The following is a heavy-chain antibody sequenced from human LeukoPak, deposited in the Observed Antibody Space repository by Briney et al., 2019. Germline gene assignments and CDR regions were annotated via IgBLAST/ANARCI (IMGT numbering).Heavy chain of an antibody. CDR3: SGLAATFY. CDR1: GFTFSSYG. V-gene: IGHV3-15*01. CDR2: IKSKTDGGTT. J-gene: IGHJ4*02. D-gene: IGHD2-15*01. Sequence: GGTLRLSCAASGFTFSSYGMSWVRQAPGKGLEWVGRIKSKTDGGTTDYAAPVKGRFTISRDDSKNTLYLQMNSLKTEDTAVYYCSGLAATFYWGQGTLVTVSS.